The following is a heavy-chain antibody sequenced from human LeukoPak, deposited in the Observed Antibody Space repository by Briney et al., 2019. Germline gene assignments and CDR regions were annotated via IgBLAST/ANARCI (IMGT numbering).Heavy chain of an antibody. Sequence: SETLSLTCTVSGGSISSSSYYWGWIRQPPGKGLEWIGSIYYSGSTYYNPSLKSRVTISVDTSKNQFSLKLSSVTAADAAVYYCARLKARPYGLDYWGQGTLVTVSS. D-gene: IGHD4-17*01. J-gene: IGHJ4*02. CDR1: GGSISSSSYY. CDR2: IYYSGST. V-gene: IGHV4-39*01. CDR3: ARLKARPYGLDY.